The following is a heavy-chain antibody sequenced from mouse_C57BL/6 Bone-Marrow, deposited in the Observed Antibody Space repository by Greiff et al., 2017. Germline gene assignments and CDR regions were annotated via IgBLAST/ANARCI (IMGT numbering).Heavy chain of an antibody. D-gene: IGHD2-1*01. CDR3: ARDSYYGNYRAMDY. CDR2: ISSGGSYT. V-gene: IGHV5-6*01. J-gene: IGHJ4*01. CDR1: GFTFSSYG. Sequence: EVQLVESGGDLVKPGGSLKLSCAASGFTFSSYGMSWVRQTPDKRLEWVATISSGGSYTYYPDSVKGRFTISRDNAKNTLYLQMSSLKSEDTAMYYCARDSYYGNYRAMDYWGQGTSVTVSS.